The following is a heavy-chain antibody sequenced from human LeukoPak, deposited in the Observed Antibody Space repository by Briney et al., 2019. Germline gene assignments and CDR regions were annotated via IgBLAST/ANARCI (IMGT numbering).Heavy chain of an antibody. Sequence: GGSLRLSCAASGFTFSGYVMNWVRQAPGKVLAWVSSIPGSSDNTYYADSVKGRFTISRDNSRSTLYLQMNSLSREDTALYYCARRGGSNGWGDFDIWGQGTMVTVSS. CDR3: ARRGGSNGWGDFDI. CDR2: IPGSSDNT. V-gene: IGHV3-23*01. D-gene: IGHD6-19*01. J-gene: IGHJ3*02. CDR1: GFTFSGYV.